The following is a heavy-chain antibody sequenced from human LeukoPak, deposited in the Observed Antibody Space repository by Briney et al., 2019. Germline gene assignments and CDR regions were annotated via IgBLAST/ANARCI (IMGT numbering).Heavy chain of an antibody. CDR2: ISTSRSYI. CDR1: GFTFRSYS. CDR3: ARVSGYDWESFYDY. J-gene: IGHJ4*02. V-gene: IGHV3-21*01. Sequence: GGSLRLSCAASGFTFRSYSMNWVRQAPGKGLEWVSSISTSRSYIYYADSVKGRFTISRDNAKNSLYLQMNSLRAEDTAVYYCARVSGYDWESFYDYWGQGTLVTVSS. D-gene: IGHD5-12*01.